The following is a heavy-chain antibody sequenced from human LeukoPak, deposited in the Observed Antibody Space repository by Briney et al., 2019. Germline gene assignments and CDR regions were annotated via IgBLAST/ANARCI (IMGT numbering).Heavy chain of an antibody. CDR2: IYYSGST. CDR1: GGSFSGYY. Sequence: PSETLSLTCAVYGGSFSGYYWSWIRQPPGKGLEWIGYIYYSGSTNYNPSLKSRVTISVDTSKNQFSLKLSSVTAADTAVYYCARAGDCSSTSCYGGVDYWGQGTLVTVSS. CDR3: ARAGDCSSTSCYGGVDY. J-gene: IGHJ4*02. D-gene: IGHD2-2*01. V-gene: IGHV4-59*08.